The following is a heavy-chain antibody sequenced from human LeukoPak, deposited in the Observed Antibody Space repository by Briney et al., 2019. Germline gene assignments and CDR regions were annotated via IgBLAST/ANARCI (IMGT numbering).Heavy chain of an antibody. CDR2: MNPNSGNT. D-gene: IGHD6-13*01. CDR1: GGTFSSYA. CDR3: ARGLSPAAAGIDY. Sequence: ASVKVSCKASGGTFSSYAISWVRQAPGQGLEWMGWMNPNSGNTGYAQKFQGRVTMTRNTSISTAYMELSSLRSEDTAVYYCARGLSPAAAGIDYWGQGTLVTVSS. J-gene: IGHJ4*02. V-gene: IGHV1-8*02.